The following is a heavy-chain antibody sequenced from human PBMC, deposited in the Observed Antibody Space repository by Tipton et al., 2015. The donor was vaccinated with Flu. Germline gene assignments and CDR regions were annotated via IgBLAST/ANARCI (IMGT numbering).Heavy chain of an antibody. CDR3: ARRGGGSGTYYNGYFDY. J-gene: IGHJ4*02. D-gene: IGHD3-10*01. Sequence: TLSLTCNVSGYSITTGYYWGWIRRPPGKGLEWIGSFYHSGITYYNPSLESRVTMSVDTSKNQFYLTLNSVTAADTAVYYCARRGGGSGTYYNGYFDYWGQGTLVTVSS. V-gene: IGHV4-38-2*02. CDR1: GYSITTGYY. CDR2: FYHSGIT.